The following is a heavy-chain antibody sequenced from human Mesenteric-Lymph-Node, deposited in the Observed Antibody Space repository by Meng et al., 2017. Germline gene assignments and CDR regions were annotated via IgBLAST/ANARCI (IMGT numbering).Heavy chain of an antibody. D-gene: IGHD1-26*01. V-gene: IGHV3-33*08. CDR1: GFTVSSNY. CDR2: IWYDGRYR. CDR3: AREAGATLQNDAFDV. Sequence: GGSLRLSCAASGFTVSSNYMSWVRQAPGKGLEWVASIWYDGRYRFHADSVKGRFTISRDYSKDTLYLEMNSLRVEDTAVYYCAREAGATLQNDAFDVWGQGTMVTVSS. J-gene: IGHJ3*01.